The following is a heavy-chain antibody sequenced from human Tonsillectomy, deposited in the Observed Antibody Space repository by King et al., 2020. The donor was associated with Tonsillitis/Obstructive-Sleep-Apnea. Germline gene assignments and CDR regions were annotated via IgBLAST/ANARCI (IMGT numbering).Heavy chain of an antibody. CDR3: AAQRFLEWSNLIRSWAYFDY. CDR2: IYWDDDK. D-gene: IGHD3-3*01. V-gene: IGHV2-5*02. Sequence: TLKESGPTLVKPTQTLTLTCTFSGFSLSTSGVGVGWIRQPPGKALEWLALIYWDDDKRYSPSLKSRLTITKDTSKNQVVLTMTNMDPVDTATYYCAAQRFLEWSNLIRSWAYFDYWGQGTLVTVSS. J-gene: IGHJ4*02. CDR1: GFSLSTSGVG.